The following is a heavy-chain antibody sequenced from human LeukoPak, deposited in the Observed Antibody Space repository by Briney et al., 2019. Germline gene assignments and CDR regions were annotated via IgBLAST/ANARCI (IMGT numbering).Heavy chain of an antibody. D-gene: IGHD3-22*01. CDR1: GGAISSGSYY. CDR3: ARAGYYYDSSRAFDI. CDR2: IYTSGTT. Sequence: PSETLSLTCTVSGGAISSGSYYWSWIRQSAGKGLEWIGRIYTSGTTNSNPSLKSRVTMSLDTSKNQFSLKLSSVTAADTAVYYCARAGYYYDSSRAFDIWGQGTMVTVSS. V-gene: IGHV4-61*02. J-gene: IGHJ3*02.